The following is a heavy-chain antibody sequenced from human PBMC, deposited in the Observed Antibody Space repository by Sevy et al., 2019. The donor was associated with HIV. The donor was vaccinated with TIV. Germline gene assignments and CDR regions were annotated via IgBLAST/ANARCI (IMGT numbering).Heavy chain of an antibody. CDR1: GFTFSSYS. V-gene: IGHV3-48*02. CDR2: ISSSSSTI. J-gene: IGHJ4*02. CDR3: ARGTSIYYYGSGSLFDY. D-gene: IGHD3-10*01. Sequence: GGSLRLSCAASGFTFSSYSMNWVRQAPGKGLEWVSYISSSSSTIYYADSVKGRFTTSRDNAKNSLYLQMNSLRDEDTAVYYCARGTSIYYYGSGSLFDYWGQGTLVTVSS.